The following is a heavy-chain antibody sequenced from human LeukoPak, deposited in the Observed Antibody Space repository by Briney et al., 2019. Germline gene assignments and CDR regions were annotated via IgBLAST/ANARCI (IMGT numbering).Heavy chain of an antibody. CDR3: AKDDRWLQFCC. CDR2: IIPSGHTT. J-gene: IGHJ4*02. Sequence: GGSLRLSCAASGFTFSSYAISWVRQAPGKGLEWVSGIIPSGHTTYYADSVRGRFTISRDNSRNTLYLQMNSLRAEDTAVYYCAKDDRWLQFCCWGQGTLVTVSA. CDR1: GFTFSSYA. D-gene: IGHD5-24*01. V-gene: IGHV3-23*01.